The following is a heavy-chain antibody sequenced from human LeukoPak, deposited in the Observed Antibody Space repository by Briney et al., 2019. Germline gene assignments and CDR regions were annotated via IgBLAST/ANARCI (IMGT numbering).Heavy chain of an antibody. CDR3: ARALRDSCWYYDS. Sequence: GGSLRLSCTVSGFTFSDYYMSWIRQAPGKGLEWVSYIGRSGSPIHYADSVKGRFTISRDNAKSSLYLQMNSLRAEDTAMYYCARALRDSCWYYDSWGQGTLVTVSS. D-gene: IGHD6-13*01. J-gene: IGHJ4*02. CDR1: GFTFSDYY. CDR2: IGRSGSPI. V-gene: IGHV3-11*01.